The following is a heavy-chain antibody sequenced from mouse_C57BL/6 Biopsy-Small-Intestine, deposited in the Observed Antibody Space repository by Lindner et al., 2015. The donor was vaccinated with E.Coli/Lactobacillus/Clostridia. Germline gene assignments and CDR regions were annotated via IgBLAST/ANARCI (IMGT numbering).Heavy chain of an antibody. CDR2: IYPGDGDT. V-gene: IGHV1-80*01. J-gene: IGHJ4*01. Sequence: VQLQESGPELVKPGASVKISCKASGYAFSSSWMNWVKQRPGKGLEWIGQIYPGDGDTNYNGKFKGKATLTADKSSSTAYMQLSSLTSEDSAVYFCALYYDYGEYAVDYWGQGTSVTVSS. CDR3: ALYYDYGEYAVDY. CDR1: GYAFSSSW. D-gene: IGHD2-4*01.